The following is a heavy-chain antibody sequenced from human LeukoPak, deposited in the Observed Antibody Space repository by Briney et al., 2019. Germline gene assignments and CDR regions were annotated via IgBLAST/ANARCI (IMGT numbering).Heavy chain of an antibody. CDR2: INPNSGGT. Sequence: AXVKVSCKASGYTFTGYYMHWVRQAPGQGLEGMGWINPNSGGTNYAQKFQGRVTMTRDTSISTAYMELSRLRSDDTAVYYCARDLVATIVDYYYYMDVWGKGTTVTVSS. CDR1: GYTFTGYY. J-gene: IGHJ6*03. CDR3: ARDLVATIVDYYYYMDV. V-gene: IGHV1-2*02. D-gene: IGHD5-12*01.